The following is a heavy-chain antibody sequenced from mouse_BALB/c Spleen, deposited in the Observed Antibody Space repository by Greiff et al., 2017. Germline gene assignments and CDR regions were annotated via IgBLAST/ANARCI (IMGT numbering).Heavy chain of an antibody. D-gene: IGHD1-1*01. CDR3: ARRYYYGSSSFAY. CDR2: ISSGGST. V-gene: IGHV5-6-5*01. Sequence: EVKLMESGGGLVKPGGSLKLSCAASGFTFSSYAMSWVRQTPEKRLEWVASISSGGSTYYPDSVKGRFTISRDNARNILYLQMSSLRSEDTAMYYCARRYYYGSSSFAYWGQGTLVTVSA. J-gene: IGHJ3*01. CDR1: GFTFSSYA.